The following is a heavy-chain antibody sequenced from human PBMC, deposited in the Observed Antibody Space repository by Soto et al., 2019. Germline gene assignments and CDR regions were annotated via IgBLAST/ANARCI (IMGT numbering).Heavy chain of an antibody. Sequence: SETLSLTCAVSGYSISSGYYWGWIRQPPGKGLEWIGNIYQDGSTYFRSSLESRVTISVDTSTNQLSLKMSSVTAADTAVYCCARAVTANYFDYWGQGNLVTVSS. J-gene: IGHJ4*02. CDR2: IYQDGST. D-gene: IGHD4-17*01. CDR1: GYSISSGYY. V-gene: IGHV4-38-2*01. CDR3: ARAVTANYFDY.